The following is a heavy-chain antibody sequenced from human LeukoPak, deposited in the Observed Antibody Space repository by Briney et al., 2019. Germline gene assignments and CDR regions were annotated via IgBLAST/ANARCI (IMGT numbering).Heavy chain of an antibody. CDR2: INPNSGGT. V-gene: IGHV1-2*02. CDR1: GYTFTGYY. D-gene: IGHD2-2*01. J-gene: IGHJ4*02. CDR3: AIGLTRSKYYFDY. Sequence: ASVKVSCKASGYTFTGYYMHWVRQAPGQGLEWMGWINPNSGGTNYAQKFQGRVTMTRDTSISTAYMELRSLRSDDTAVYYCAIGLTRSKYYFDYWGQGTLVTVSS.